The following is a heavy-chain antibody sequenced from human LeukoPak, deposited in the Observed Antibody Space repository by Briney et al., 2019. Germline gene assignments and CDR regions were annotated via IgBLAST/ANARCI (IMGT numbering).Heavy chain of an antibody. V-gene: IGHV4-34*01. CDR2: INHSGST. J-gene: IGHJ4*02. CDR1: GGSFSGYY. Sequence: SEPLSLTCAVYGGSFSGYYWSWIRQPPGKGLEWIGEINHSGSTNYNPSLKSRVTISVEPSKDQFSLKLSSVTAADTAVYYCARGPLADILTGYYSIDFDYWGQGTLVTVSS. CDR3: ARGPLADILTGYYSIDFDY. D-gene: IGHD3-9*01.